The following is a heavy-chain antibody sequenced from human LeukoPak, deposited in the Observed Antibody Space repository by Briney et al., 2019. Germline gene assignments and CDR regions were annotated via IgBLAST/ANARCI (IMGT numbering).Heavy chain of an antibody. Sequence: PGGSLRLSCAASGFTVNGNYMSWVRQAPGKGLEWVSLIYSGGNTYYAASAKGRFTISRDNSKNTLYLQMNSLRAEDTAVYYCARLLGSNWFDPWGQGTLVTVSS. CDR2: IYSGGNT. CDR1: GFTVNGNY. CDR3: ARLLGSNWFDP. V-gene: IGHV3-53*01. J-gene: IGHJ5*02. D-gene: IGHD2/OR15-2a*01.